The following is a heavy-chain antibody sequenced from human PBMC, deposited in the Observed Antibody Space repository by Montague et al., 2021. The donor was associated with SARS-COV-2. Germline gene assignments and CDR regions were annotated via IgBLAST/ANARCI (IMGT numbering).Heavy chain of an antibody. V-gene: IGHV5-10-1*01. Sequence: QSVAEVKTPGESLRISCKGSGYSFTSYWISWVRQTPGKGLEWMGRIDPSDSYTNYSPSFQGHVTISADKSISTAYLQWSSLKASDTAMYYCAGQGIVPAAILEWGWFDPWGQGTLVTVSS. J-gene: IGHJ5*02. CDR2: IDPSDSYT. CDR1: GYSFTSYW. CDR3: AGQGIVPAAILEWGWFDP. D-gene: IGHD2-2*02.